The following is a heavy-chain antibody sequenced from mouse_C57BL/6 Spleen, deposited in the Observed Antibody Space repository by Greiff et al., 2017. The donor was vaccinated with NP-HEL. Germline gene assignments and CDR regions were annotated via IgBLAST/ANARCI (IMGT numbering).Heavy chain of an antibody. Sequence: QVQLQHSGPELVKPGASVKISCKASGYAFSSSWMNWVKQRPGKGLEWIGRIYPGDGDTNYNGKFKGKATLTADKSSSTAYMQLSSLTSEDSAVYFCEGTAQATWFAYWGQGTLVTVSA. CDR3: EGTAQATWFAY. D-gene: IGHD3-2*02. CDR2: IYPGDGDT. V-gene: IGHV1-82*01. J-gene: IGHJ3*01. CDR1: GYAFSSSW.